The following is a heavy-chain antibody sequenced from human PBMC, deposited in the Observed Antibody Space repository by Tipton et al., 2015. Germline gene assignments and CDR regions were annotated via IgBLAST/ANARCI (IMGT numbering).Heavy chain of an antibody. J-gene: IGHJ4*02. CDR1: GGSFSGCS. CDR2: INHSGST. D-gene: IGHD4-17*01. V-gene: IGHV4-34*01. Sequence: TLSLTCAVYGGSFSGCSWSWIRQPPGKGLEWIGEINHSGSTNYSPSLKSRVTISVDTSKNQFSLKLSSVTAADTAVYFCARGDPTVKPHYFDYWGQGTLVTVSS. CDR3: ARGDPTVKPHYFDY.